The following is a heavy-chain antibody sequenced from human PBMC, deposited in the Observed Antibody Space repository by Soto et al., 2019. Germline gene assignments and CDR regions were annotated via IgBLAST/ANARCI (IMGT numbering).Heavy chain of an antibody. CDR1: GFTFSIFA. V-gene: IGHV3-23*01. J-gene: IGHJ4*02. CDR2: ISGSRGST. D-gene: IGHD7-27*01. Sequence: EVQLLESGGDLVQPGGSLRLSCAASGFTFSIFAMSWVRQSPGKGLEWVSTISGSRGSTYYADAVKGRFTISRDNSMDTLYLQMKSLRVEDTAIYYCAKEVSLGSTVDLGYWGQGTLVTVSS. CDR3: AKEVSLGSTVDLGY.